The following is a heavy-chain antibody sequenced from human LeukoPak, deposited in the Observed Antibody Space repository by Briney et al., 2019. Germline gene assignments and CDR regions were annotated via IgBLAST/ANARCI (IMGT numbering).Heavy chain of an antibody. CDR3: ARGLGSEGLRFSFSFDY. CDR1: GGSISSGGYY. D-gene: IGHD5-12*01. CDR2: IYYSGST. Sequence: KPSQTLSLTCTVSGGSISSGGYYWSWIRQHPGKGLEWIGYIYYSGSTYYNPSLKSRVTISVDTSKNQFSLKLSSVTAADTAVYYCARGLGSEGLRFSFSFDYWGQGTLVTVSS. V-gene: IGHV4-31*03. J-gene: IGHJ4*02.